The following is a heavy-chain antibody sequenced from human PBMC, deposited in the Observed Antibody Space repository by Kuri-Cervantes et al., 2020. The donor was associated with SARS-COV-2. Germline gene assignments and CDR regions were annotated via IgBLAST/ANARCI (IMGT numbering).Heavy chain of an antibody. CDR3: ARDRYYDFWSGYSRRDAFDI. V-gene: IGHV3-21*01. Sequence: GGSLRLSCAASGFTFSSYSMNWVRQAPGKGLEWVSSISSSSYIYYADSVKGRFTISRDNAKNSLYLQMNSLRAEDTAVYYCARDRYYDFWSGYSRRDAFDIWGQGTMVTVSS. J-gene: IGHJ3*02. D-gene: IGHD3-3*01. CDR2: ISSSSYI. CDR1: GFTFSSYS.